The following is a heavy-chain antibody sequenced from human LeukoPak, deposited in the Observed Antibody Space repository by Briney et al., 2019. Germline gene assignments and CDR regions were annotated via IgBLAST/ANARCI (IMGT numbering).Heavy chain of an antibody. D-gene: IGHD2-2*02. Sequence: ASVKVSCKASGGTLSSYAINWVRQAPGQGLEWMGRIIPILGIADYAQKFQGRVSITADKSTSTTYMELISLTSEDTAVYYCARGRPIFDFWGLGTMVTVSS. CDR2: IIPILGIA. CDR3: ARGRPIFDF. V-gene: IGHV1-69*04. CDR1: GGTLSSYA. J-gene: IGHJ3*01.